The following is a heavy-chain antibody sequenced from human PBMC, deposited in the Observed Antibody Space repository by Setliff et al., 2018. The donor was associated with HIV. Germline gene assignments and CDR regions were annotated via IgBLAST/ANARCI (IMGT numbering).Heavy chain of an antibody. CDR2: LYHSGTN. Sequence: SETLSLTCAVSGYSISSGYFWGWIRQPPGKGLEWIGSLYHSGTNFYNPSLKSRVTISLDTSTNRFSLKLNSVTAADTAIYYCARQVGSQYSYWAYYFDSWGPETLLVTVSS. CDR1: GYSISSGYF. D-gene: IGHD5-18*01. V-gene: IGHV4-38-2*01. CDR3: ARQVGSQYSYWAYYFDS. J-gene: IGHJ4*03.